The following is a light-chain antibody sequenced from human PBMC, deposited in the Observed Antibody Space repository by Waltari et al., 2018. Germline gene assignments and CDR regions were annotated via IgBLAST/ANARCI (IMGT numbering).Light chain of an antibody. V-gene: IGLV3-1*01. CDR3: QASDSRTAV. Sequence: SYELTQSPPVSVSLGQTASITCAADKLGEKYVRWYTQKPGRSPVLVIYQDNRRPSGIPGRFSGSNSGNTATLTVSGTQAMDEADYYCQASDSRTAVFGGGTKLTVL. J-gene: IGLJ2*01. CDR1: KLGEKY. CDR2: QDN.